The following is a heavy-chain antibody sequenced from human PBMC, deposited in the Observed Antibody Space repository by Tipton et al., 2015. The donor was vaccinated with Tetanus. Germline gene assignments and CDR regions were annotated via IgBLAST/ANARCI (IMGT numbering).Heavy chain of an antibody. CDR3: ARDDDDYYDNPGYGWNAIES. D-gene: IGHD3-22*01. V-gene: IGHV4-59*01. CDR2: IYNTGRT. CDR1: FGSIGNYY. J-gene: IGHJ3*02. Sequence: TLSLTCTVSFGSIGNYYWTWIRQTPGKGLEWIGNIYNTGRTSYSPSLKSRVTMSIDTSQNQFSLKLRSVTAADTAVYYCARDDDDYYDNPGYGWNAIESWGQGTMVTVSS.